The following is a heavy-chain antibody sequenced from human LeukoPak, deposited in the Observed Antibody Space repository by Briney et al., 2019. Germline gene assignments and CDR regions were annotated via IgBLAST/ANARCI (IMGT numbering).Heavy chain of an antibody. D-gene: IGHD1-26*01. Sequence: RASVTVSCKASGYTFTSYGISWVRQAPGQGLEWMGWISACNGNTNYAQKLQGRVTMTTDTSTSTAYMELRSLRSDDTAVYYCARDAQWEPTYDAFDIWGQGTMVTVSS. V-gene: IGHV1-18*01. CDR3: ARDAQWEPTYDAFDI. J-gene: IGHJ3*02. CDR2: ISACNGNT. CDR1: GYTFTSYG.